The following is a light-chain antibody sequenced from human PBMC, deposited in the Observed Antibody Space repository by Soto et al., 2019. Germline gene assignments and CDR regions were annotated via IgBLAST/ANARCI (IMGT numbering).Light chain of an antibody. CDR1: QSVNIN. J-gene: IGKJ3*01. V-gene: IGKV3-15*01. CDR3: HQYNSWPRGT. CDR2: GAS. Sequence: EIMMTQSPGTLSVSPGEGATLSCMASQSVNINLAWYQQKPGQPPRLLLYGASTRATGIPVRFRGSGSGTEFTLTISSLQSEDSAVYYCHQYNSWPRGTFGPGTKVEIK.